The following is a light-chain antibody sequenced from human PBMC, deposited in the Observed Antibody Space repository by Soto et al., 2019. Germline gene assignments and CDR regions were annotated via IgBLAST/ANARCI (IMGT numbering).Light chain of an antibody. CDR1: QSVLYSSNNKNY. CDR2: LAS. Sequence: DIVMTQSPDSLAVSLGERATINCKSSQSVLYSSNNKNYVAWYQQKPGQPPKLLIYLASTRESGVPDRLSGSGSGPDFTLTFSSLQAADVAVYYCQQYYSTPRGTFGQETKLEIQ. J-gene: IGKJ2*02. CDR3: QQYYSTPRGT. V-gene: IGKV4-1*01.